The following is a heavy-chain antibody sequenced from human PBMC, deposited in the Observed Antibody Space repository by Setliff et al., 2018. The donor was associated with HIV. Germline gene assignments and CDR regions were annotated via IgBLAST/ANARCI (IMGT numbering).Heavy chain of an antibody. V-gene: IGHV4-34*01. CDR3: TRDGRHDRSSWFVTHQNLKL. D-gene: IGHD6-13*01. CDR2: INHSGST. J-gene: IGHJ1*01. CDR1: GGSFSGYY. Sequence: SETLSLTCAVYGGSFSGYYWSWIRQPPGKGLEWIGEINHSGSTNYNPSLKSRVTISVDTSKNEFSPKLSSVTAADTAVYYCTRDGRHDRSSWFVTHQNLKLWGQGTLVTVSS.